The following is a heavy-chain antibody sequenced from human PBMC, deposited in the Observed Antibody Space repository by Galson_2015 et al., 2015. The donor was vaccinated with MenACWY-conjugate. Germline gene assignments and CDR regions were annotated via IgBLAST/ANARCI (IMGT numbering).Heavy chain of an antibody. CDR1: GGSISSGSHY. D-gene: IGHD1-26*01. CDR3: ARHGVVGATAY. V-gene: IGHV4-39*01. Sequence: SETLSLTCSVSGGSISSGSHYWTWIRQPPGKRLEWIGSIYSGGNTFYNPSLKSRVTISADTSKNQFSLKLNSVSAADTAVYFCARHGVVGATAYWGQGTLVTVSS. J-gene: IGHJ4*02. CDR2: IYSGGNT.